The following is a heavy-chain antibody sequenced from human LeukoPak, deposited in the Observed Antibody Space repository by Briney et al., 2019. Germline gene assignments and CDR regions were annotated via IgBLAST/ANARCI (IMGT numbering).Heavy chain of an antibody. CDR2: ISSSGSTI. CDR1: GFTFSDYY. J-gene: IGHJ4*02. V-gene: IGHV3-11*04. Sequence: GGSLRLSCAAYGFTFSDYYMSWIRQAPGKGLEWISYISSSGSTIYYADSVKGRFTISRDNAKNSLYLQMDSLRAEDTAVYYCAKGGLRRVFDYWGQGALVTVSS. CDR3: AKGGLRRVFDY.